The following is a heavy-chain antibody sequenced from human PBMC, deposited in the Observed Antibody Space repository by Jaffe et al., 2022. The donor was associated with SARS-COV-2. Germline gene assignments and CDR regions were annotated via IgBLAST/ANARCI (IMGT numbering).Heavy chain of an antibody. V-gene: IGHV3-23*01. CDR1: GFTFSSFA. D-gene: IGHD6-19*01. CDR2: VSSSGGNT. J-gene: IGHJ5*02. CDR3: AREEKVNGWTTRFDL. Sequence: EVQLLESGGGLVQPGGSLRLSCAASGFTFSSFAMSWVRQTPGEGLEWVSAVSSSGGNTYFADSVKGRFTISRDSSKTTLYLQMNSLRAEDTAVYYCAREEKVNGWTTRFDLWGQGTLVAVSS.